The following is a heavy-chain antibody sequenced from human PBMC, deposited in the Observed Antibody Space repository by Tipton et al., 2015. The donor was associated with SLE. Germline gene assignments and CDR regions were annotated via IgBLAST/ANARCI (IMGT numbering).Heavy chain of an antibody. CDR1: GDSISGTTYS. D-gene: IGHD1-20*01. V-gene: IGHV4-39*01. CDR3: ARHLGAHNWNY. Sequence: TLSLTCTVSGDSISGTTYSWAWIRQSPGKGLDWIGSVYYTGTTFYNPSLESRVTVSLDTSRNRFSLRLRSVTAADTAMYFCARHLGAHNWNYWGQGTLVTVS. J-gene: IGHJ4*02. CDR2: VYYTGTT.